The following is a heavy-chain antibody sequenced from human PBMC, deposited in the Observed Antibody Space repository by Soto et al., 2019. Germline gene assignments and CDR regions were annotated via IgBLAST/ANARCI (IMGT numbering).Heavy chain of an antibody. Sequence: PSETLSLTCAVYGGSFSGYYWSWIRQPPGKGLEWIGEINHSGSTNYNPSLKSRVTISVDTSKNQFSLKLSSVTAADTAVYYCARGPYYYGSGSYLPHYYYGMDVWGQGTTVTVS. V-gene: IGHV4-34*01. CDR2: INHSGST. J-gene: IGHJ6*02. D-gene: IGHD3-10*01. CDR1: GGSFSGYY. CDR3: ARGPYYYGSGSYLPHYYYGMDV.